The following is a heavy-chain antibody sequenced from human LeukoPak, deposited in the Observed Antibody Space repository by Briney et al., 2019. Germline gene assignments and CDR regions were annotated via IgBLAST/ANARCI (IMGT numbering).Heavy chain of an antibody. D-gene: IGHD4-17*01. Sequence: SETLSLTCTVSGGSISSYYWSWIRQPPGKGLEWIGHIYYGGSTNYNPSLKSRVTISVDTSKNQFSLKLSSVTAADTAVYYCARVLDDYGASPWGQGTLVTVSS. CDR1: GGSISSYY. V-gene: IGHV4-59*01. J-gene: IGHJ4*02. CDR2: IYYGGST. CDR3: ARVLDDYGASP.